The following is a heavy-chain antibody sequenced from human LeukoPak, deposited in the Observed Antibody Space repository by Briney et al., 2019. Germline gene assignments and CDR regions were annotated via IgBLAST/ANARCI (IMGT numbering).Heavy chain of an antibody. V-gene: IGHV1-2*02. CDR2: INPNSGGT. CDR3: ARDRGYSSSYFDY. CDR1: GYTFRNYG. Sequence: ASVKVSCKTAGYTFRNYGINWVRQAPGQGLEWMGWINPNSGGTNYAQKFQGRVTMTRDTSISTAYMELSRLRSDDTAVYYCARDRGYSSSYFDYWGQGTLVTVSS. J-gene: IGHJ4*02. D-gene: IGHD6-13*01.